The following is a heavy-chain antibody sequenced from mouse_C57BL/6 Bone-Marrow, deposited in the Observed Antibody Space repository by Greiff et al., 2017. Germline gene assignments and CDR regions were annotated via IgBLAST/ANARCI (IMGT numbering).Heavy chain of an antibody. CDR3: ARPLYGNYLAWFAY. J-gene: IGHJ3*01. CDR2: IHPNSGST. V-gene: IGHV1-64*01. D-gene: IGHD2-1*01. CDR1: GYTFTSYW. Sequence: QVQLQQPGAELVKPGASVKLSCKASGYTFTSYWMHWVKQRPGQGLEWIGMIHPNSGSTNYNEKFKSKATLTVDNSSSTAYMQLSSLTSEDSAVYYCARPLYGNYLAWFAYGGQGTLVTVSA.